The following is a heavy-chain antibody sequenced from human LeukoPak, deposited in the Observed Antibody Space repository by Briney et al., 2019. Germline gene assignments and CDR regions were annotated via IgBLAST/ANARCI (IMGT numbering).Heavy chain of an antibody. CDR2: ISSSTNTI. CDR1: GFTFSSHS. V-gene: IGHV3-48*01. J-gene: IGHJ4*02. Sequence: GGSLRLSCTASGFTFSSHSINWVRQPPGKGLEWVSYISSSTNTIYYADSVKGRFTISRDNGKNSVYLQMNSLRAEDTAVYYCARGDCSGGTCFGVDYWGQGTLVTVSS. D-gene: IGHD2-15*01. CDR3: ARGDCSGGTCFGVDY.